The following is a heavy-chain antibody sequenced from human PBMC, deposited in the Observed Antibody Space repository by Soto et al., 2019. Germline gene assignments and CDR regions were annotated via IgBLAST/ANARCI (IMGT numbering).Heavy chain of an antibody. D-gene: IGHD6-19*01. Sequence: SETLSLTSAVYGGTFRGYYWSWIRQPPGKGLEWIGEINHSGSTNYNPSLKSRVTISVDTSKNQFSLKLSSVTAADTAVYYCATGAVAGTGYYFDYWGQGTLVTVSS. CDR3: ATGAVAGTGYYFDY. V-gene: IGHV4-34*01. CDR2: INHSGST. J-gene: IGHJ4*02. CDR1: GGTFRGYY.